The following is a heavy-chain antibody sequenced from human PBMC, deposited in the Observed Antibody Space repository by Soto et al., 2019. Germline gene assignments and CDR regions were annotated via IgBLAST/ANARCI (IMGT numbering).Heavy chain of an antibody. J-gene: IGHJ5*02. CDR1: GFTFSSYG. CDR3: AKEPPQEGSVTLLFDP. D-gene: IGHD3-10*01. CDR2: ISYDGNNQ. Sequence: QVQRVESGGGVVQPGRSLSLSCAASGFTFSSYGMHWVRQAPGKGLEWVAVISYDGNNQYYADSVKGRFTISSDNSKNSLYREMDNLRTEDTAVYYWAKEPPQEGSVTLLFDPWGQGTLVTVSP. V-gene: IGHV3-30*18.